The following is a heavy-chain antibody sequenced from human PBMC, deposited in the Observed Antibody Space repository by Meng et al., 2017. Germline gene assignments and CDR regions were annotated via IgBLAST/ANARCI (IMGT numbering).Heavy chain of an antibody. J-gene: IGHJ2*01. Sequence: GSLKISCAASGFTFSSYGMHWVRQAPGKGLEWVAVIWYDGSNKYYADSVKGRFTISRDNSKNTLYLQMNSLRAEDTAVYYCARIFGGKQHGDYVLGDWYFDLWGLGTLVTVSS. CDR3: ARIFGGKQHGDYVLGDWYFDL. D-gene: IGHD4-17*01. CDR1: GFTFSSYG. CDR2: IWYDGSNK. V-gene: IGHV3-33*01.